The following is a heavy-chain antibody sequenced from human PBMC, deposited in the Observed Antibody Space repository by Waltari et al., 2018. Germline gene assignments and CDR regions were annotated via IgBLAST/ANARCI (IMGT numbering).Heavy chain of an antibody. CDR3: ARDKVVNAFDI. D-gene: IGHD2-15*01. V-gene: IGHV3-48*03. J-gene: IGHJ3*02. CDR1: GFTFSSYE. Sequence: EVQLVESGGGLVQPGGSLRLSCAASGFTFSSYEMNRVRQAPGKGLEWVSYISSSGSTIYYADSVKGRFTISRDNAKNSLYLQMNSLRAEDTAVYYCARDKVVNAFDIWGQGTMVTVSS. CDR2: ISSSGSTI.